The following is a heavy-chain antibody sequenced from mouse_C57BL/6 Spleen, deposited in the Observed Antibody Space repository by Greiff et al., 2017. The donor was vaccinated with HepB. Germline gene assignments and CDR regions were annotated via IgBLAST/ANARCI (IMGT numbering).Heavy chain of an antibody. CDR1: GFTFSSYA. CDR3: AREGGLRRGGREKTYYAMDY. CDR2: ISDGGSYT. D-gene: IGHD2-4*01. J-gene: IGHJ4*01. Sequence: EVKLVESGGGLVKPGGSLKLSCAASGFTFSSYAMSWVRQTPEKRLEWVATISDGGSYTYYPDNVKGRFTISRDNAKNNLYLQMSHLKSEDTAMYYCAREGGLRRGGREKTYYAMDYWGQGTSVTVSS. V-gene: IGHV5-4*01.